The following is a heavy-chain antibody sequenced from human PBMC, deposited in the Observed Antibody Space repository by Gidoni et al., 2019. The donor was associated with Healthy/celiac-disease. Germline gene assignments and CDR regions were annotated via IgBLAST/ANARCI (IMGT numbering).Heavy chain of an antibody. V-gene: IGHV3-74*01. D-gene: IGHD3-3*01. CDR1: GFTFSSYW. J-gene: IGHJ4*02. CDR2: INSDGSST. CDR3: ARGGDFWSGYYEELDY. Sequence: EVQLVESGGGLVQPGGSLRLSCAASGFTFSSYWMHWVRQAPGKGLVWVSRINSDGSSTSYADSVKGRFTISRDNAKNTLYLQMNSLRAEDTAVYYCARGGDFWSGYYEELDYWGQGTLVTVSS.